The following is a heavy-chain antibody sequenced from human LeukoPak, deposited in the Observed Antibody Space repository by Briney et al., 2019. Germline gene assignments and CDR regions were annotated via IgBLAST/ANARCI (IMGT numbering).Heavy chain of an antibody. J-gene: IGHJ4*02. D-gene: IGHD1-1*01. CDR1: GFTFSSYG. V-gene: IGHV3-23*01. CDR3: AKGNWRYFDY. CDR2: ISGGGGST. Sequence: GGSLRLSCAASGFTFSSYGMHWVRQAPGKGLEWVSAISGGGGSTYYADSVKGRFTISRDNSKNTLYLQMNSLGADDTAVYYCAKGNWRYFDYWSQGTLVTVSS.